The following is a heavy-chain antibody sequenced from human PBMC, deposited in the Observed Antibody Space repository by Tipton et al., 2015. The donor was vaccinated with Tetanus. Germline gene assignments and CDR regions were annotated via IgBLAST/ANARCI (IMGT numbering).Heavy chain of an antibody. J-gene: IGHJ4*02. CDR2: ISSTSRYI. V-gene: IGHV3-21*01. CDR3: VSGSALDY. Sequence: SLRLSCAVSGFTFSNYKMNWVRQAPGRGLEWVSSISSTSRYIYYADSVKGRFTISRDNAKNSLFLQMDSLRADDTAVYYCVSGSALDYWGQGTVVTVSS. D-gene: IGHD6-25*01. CDR1: GFTFSNYK.